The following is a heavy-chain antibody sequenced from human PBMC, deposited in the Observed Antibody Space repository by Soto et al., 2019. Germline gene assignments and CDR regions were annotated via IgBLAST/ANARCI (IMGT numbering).Heavy chain of an antibody. Sequence: EVQLAESGGGLVKPGGSLRLSCAASGFTFSHYSMNWVRQAPGKGLEWVAFVSSTSSYIYYAGSVKGRFTISRDNATNSLYLQMNTLRAEDTAVYYCAKDRGRGSPVSGGLDVWGQGTTVTVSS. J-gene: IGHJ6*02. V-gene: IGHV3-21*01. D-gene: IGHD3-10*01. CDR2: VSSTSSYI. CDR3: AKDRGRGSPVSGGLDV. CDR1: GFTFSHYS.